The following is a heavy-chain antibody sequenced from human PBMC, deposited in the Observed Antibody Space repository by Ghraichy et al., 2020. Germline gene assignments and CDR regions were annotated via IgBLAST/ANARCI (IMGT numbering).Heavy chain of an antibody. V-gene: IGHV3-48*02. Sequence: TLAYADSVKGRFTISRDNAKNSLYLQMGSLRDEDTAVYYCARDHEYAFDVWGRGTLVTVSS. J-gene: IGHJ3*01. CDR2: TL. CDR3: ARDHEYAFDV.